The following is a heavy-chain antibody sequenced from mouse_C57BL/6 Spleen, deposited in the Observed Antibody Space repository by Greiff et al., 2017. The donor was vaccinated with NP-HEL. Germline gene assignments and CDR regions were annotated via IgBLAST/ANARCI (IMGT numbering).Heavy chain of an antibody. D-gene: IGHD1-1*01. CDR1: GFTFSDYG. V-gene: IGHV5-17*01. Sequence: EVKLMESGGGLVKPGGSLKLSCAASGFTFSDYGMHWVRQAPEKGLEWVAYISSGSSTIYYADTVKGRFTISRDNAKNTLFLQMTSLRSEDTAMYYCARVYGSSYGDYFDYWGQGTTLTVSS. J-gene: IGHJ2*01. CDR3: ARVYGSSYGDYFDY. CDR2: ISSGSSTI.